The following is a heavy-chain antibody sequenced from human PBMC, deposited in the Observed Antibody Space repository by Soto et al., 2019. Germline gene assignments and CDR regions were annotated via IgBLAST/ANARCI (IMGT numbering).Heavy chain of an antibody. CDR2: IYATGTT. CDR1: GGSISSYY. CDR3: VRDGTKTLRDWFDP. V-gene: IGHV4-4*07. J-gene: IGHJ5*02. Sequence: SETLSLTCTVSGGSISSYYWSWIRQRPGKGLEWIGRIYATGTTDYNPSLKSRVMMSVDTSKKQFSLKLRSVTAADTAVYYCVRDGTKTLRDWFDPWGQGMSVTVSS. D-gene: IGHD1-1*01.